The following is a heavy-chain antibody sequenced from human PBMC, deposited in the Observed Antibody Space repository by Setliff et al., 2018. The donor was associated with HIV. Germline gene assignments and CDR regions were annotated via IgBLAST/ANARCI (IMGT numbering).Heavy chain of an antibody. CDR3: AVSRGYSYGFGY. D-gene: IGHD5-18*01. CDR2: INHSGST. V-gene: IGHV4-34*01. Sequence: PSETLSLTCAVYGGSFSGYYWSWIRQPPGKGLEWIGEINHSGSTNYNPSLKSRVTISVDTSKNQFSLKLSSVTAADTAVYYCAVSRGYSYGFGYWGQGTLVTV. CDR1: GGSFSGYY. J-gene: IGHJ4*02.